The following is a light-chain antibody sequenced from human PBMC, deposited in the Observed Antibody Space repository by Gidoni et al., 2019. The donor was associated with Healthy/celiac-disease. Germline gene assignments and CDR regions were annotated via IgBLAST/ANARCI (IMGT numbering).Light chain of an antibody. J-gene: IGLJ2*01. CDR1: SSDVGGYKY. V-gene: IGLV2-14*01. CDR2: EVS. CDR3: SSYTSSSTVV. Sequence: QSALTQPVSVSGSPGQSITISCTGTSSDVGGYKYVSWYQQHPGKAPKLIIYEVSNRPSGVSNRFSGSKSCNTASLTISGLQAEDEADYYCSSYTSSSTVVFGGGTKLTVL.